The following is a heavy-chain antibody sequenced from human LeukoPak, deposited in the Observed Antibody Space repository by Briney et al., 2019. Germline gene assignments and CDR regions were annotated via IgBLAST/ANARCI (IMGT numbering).Heavy chain of an antibody. CDR3: ARGIAAAGIGY. CDR2: ISYDGSNK. Sequence: GGSLRLSCAASGFTFSSYAIHWVRQSPGKGLEWVSVISYDGSNKFYADSVKGRFTISRDNSKNTLYLEMNSLRAEDTAVYYCARGIAAAGIGYWGQGTLVTVSS. J-gene: IGHJ4*02. CDR1: GFTFSSYA. V-gene: IGHV3-30-3*01. D-gene: IGHD6-13*01.